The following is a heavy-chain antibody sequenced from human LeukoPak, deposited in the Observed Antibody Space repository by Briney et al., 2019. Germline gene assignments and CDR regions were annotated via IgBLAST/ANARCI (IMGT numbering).Heavy chain of an antibody. D-gene: IGHD2-15*01. Sequence: PSETLSLTCTVSGGSLSSSSYYWGWISQPPGKALAWIGSIYYSGSTYYNPSLKSRVTISVDTSKNQFSLKLSSVTAADTAVYYCAREGYCSGGACYGWIPIDYWGQGTLVTVSS. CDR1: GGSLSSSSYY. V-gene: IGHV4-39*07. CDR2: IYYSGST. CDR3: AREGYCSGGACYGWIPIDY. J-gene: IGHJ4*02.